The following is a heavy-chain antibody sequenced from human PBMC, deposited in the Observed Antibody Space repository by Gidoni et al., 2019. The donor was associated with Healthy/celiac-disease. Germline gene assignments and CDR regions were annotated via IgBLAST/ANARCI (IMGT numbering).Heavy chain of an antibody. CDR3: ARHRGFDWLFDNWFDP. D-gene: IGHD3-9*01. V-gene: IGHV4-39*01. CDR2: IYYSGST. J-gene: IGHJ5*02. CDR1: GGSISSSSYY. Sequence: QLQLQESGPGLVKPSETLSLTCTVSGGSISSSSYYWGWIRQPPGKGLEWIGSIYYSGSTYYNPSLKSRVTISVDTSKNQFSLKLSSVTAADTAVYYCARHRGFDWLFDNWFDPWGQGTLVTVSS.